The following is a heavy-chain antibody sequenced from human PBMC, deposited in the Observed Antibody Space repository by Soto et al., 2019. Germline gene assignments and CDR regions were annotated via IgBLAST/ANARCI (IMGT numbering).Heavy chain of an antibody. Sequence: ASVKVSCKASGYTFTTYTMHWVRQAPGQRLEWMGWINADNGNTKYSQKFQGRVTITRDTSATTAYMDLSSLRFEDTAVYYCARDRSTTVTTIFDFWGQGTLVTVS. CDR3: ARDRSTTVTTIFDF. D-gene: IGHD4-17*01. V-gene: IGHV1-3*01. CDR2: INADNGNT. J-gene: IGHJ4*02. CDR1: GYTFTTYT.